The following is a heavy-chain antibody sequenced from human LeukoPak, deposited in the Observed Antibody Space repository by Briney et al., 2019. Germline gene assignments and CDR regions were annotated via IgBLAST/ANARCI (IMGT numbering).Heavy chain of an antibody. D-gene: IGHD2-2*01. CDR3: ARGITEVVVPAAPCYYYGMDV. J-gene: IGHJ6*04. CDR1: GGSFSGYY. V-gene: IGHV4-34*01. CDR2: INHSGST. Sequence: SETLSLTCAVYGGSFSGYYWSWIRQPPGKGLEWIGEINHSGSTNYNPSLKSRVTISVDTSKNQFSLKLSSVTAADTAVYYCARGITEVVVPAAPCYYYGMDVWGKGTTVTVSS.